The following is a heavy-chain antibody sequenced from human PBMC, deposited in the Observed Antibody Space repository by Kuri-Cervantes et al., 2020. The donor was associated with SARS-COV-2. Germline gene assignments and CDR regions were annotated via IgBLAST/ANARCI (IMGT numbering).Heavy chain of an antibody. CDR1: GFTFSSYS. CDR3: ARGETGLGNDY. V-gene: IGHV3-21*01. Sequence: LSLTCAASGFTFSSYSMNWVRQAPGKGLEWVSYISTSSAYIYHGDSVKGRFIISRDNAKNSLYLQMTSLRAEDTAVYYCARGETGLGNDYWGQGTLVTVSS. D-gene: IGHD1-1*01. CDR2: ISTSSAYI. J-gene: IGHJ4*02.